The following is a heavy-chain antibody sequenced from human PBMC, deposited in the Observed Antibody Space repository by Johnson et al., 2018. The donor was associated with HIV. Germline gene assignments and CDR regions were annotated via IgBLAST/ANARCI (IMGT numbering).Heavy chain of an antibody. CDR3: ARAGSSWYDDAFDI. CDR2: ISSDGTTI. J-gene: IGHJ3*02. D-gene: IGHD6-13*01. V-gene: IGHV3-11*04. Sequence: QVQLVESGGGLVKPGGSLRLSCAASGFTFSDYYMSWIRQAPGKGLEWVSYISSDGTTIYDADSVKGRFTISRDNAKNSLYLQMNSLRAEDTAVYYCARAGSSWYDDAFDIWGQGTMVTVSS. CDR1: GFTFSDYY.